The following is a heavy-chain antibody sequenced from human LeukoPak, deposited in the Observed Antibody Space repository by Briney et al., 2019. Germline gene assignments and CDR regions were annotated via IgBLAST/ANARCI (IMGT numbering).Heavy chain of an antibody. CDR1: GYTFTGYY. Sequence: ASVKVSCKASGYTFTGYYMHWVRQAPGQGLEWMGWINPNSGGTNYAQKFQGRVTVTRDTSISTAYMELSRLRSDDTAVYYCARPEDLIQLYGVWGQGTLVTVSS. D-gene: IGHD5-18*01. J-gene: IGHJ4*02. CDR3: ARPEDLIQLYGV. CDR2: INPNSGGT. V-gene: IGHV1-2*02.